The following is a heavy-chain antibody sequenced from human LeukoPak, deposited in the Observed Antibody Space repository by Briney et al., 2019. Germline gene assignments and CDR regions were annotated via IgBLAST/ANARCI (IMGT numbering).Heavy chain of an antibody. J-gene: IGHJ1*01. V-gene: IGHV4-30-4*01. CDR3: ARSLYGDYGCFQH. CDR2: IYYSGST. D-gene: IGHD4-17*01. CDR1: GGSISSGDYY. Sequence: SQTLSLTCTVSGGSISSGDYYWSWIRQPPGKGLEWIGYIYYSGSTYYNPSLKSRVTISVDTSKNQFSLKLSSVTAADTAVYYCARSLYGDYGCFQHWGQGTLVTVSS.